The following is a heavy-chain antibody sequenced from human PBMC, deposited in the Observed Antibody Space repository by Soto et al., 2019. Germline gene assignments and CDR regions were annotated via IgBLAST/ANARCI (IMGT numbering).Heavy chain of an antibody. V-gene: IGHV3-23*01. CDR2: ISGSDDST. D-gene: IGHD6-6*01. CDR1: GFTFSSYA. J-gene: IGHJ4*02. Sequence: EVQLLDSGGGLVQPGESLRLSCAASGFTFSSYAMSWVRQAPGKGLEWVSVISGSDDSTYYADSVKGRFTISRDNSKNTLYLQMNSLRAEDTAVYYCAKRSSSSTFDYWGQVTLVTVSS. CDR3: AKRSSSSTFDY.